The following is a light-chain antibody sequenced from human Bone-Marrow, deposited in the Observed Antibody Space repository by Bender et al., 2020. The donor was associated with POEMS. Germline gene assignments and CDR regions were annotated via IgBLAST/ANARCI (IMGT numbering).Light chain of an antibody. Sequence: SFELTQPPSVSVSPGQTARITCSGDAFPNQYAYWYQQKSGQAPVLVIYEDPKRACGSPERFAGSISGTVATLTVTGAQVDDEADYDCHSTDSSGPRRGVFGGGTKLTVL. CDR2: EDP. CDR3: HSTDSSGPRRGV. CDR1: AFPNQY. J-gene: IGLJ2*01. V-gene: IGLV3-10*01.